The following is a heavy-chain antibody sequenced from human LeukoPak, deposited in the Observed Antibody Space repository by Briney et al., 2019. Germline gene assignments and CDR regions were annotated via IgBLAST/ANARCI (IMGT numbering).Heavy chain of an antibody. CDR2: IHHSGST. CDR3: AGSGWSFDAFDF. J-gene: IGHJ3*01. D-gene: IGHD6-19*01. CDR1: GGSISSYY. V-gene: IGHV4-59*08. Sequence: SETLTLTCTVSGGSISSYYWSWIRQPPGKGLEWIGYIHHSGSTNYSPSLKSRVTISVDTSKNRFSLRLSSLTAADTAVYFCAGSGWSFDAFDFWGQGTMVTVSS.